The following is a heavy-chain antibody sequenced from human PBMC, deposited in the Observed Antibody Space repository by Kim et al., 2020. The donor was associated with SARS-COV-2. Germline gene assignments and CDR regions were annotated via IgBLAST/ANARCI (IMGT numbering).Heavy chain of an antibody. D-gene: IGHD2-15*01. J-gene: IGHJ6*02. CDR1: GFNLGDYY. CDR3: ARGGGDSYYYGMDV. Sequence: GGSLRLSCAASGFNLGDYYMSWVRQAPGKGLEWLSYIGTDSAHIVYADSVMGRFTVSRDNAKKSLWLQMTSLRLDDTAVYYCARGGGDSYYYGMDVWGRGITVTVSS. CDR2: IGTDSAHI. V-gene: IGHV3-11*01.